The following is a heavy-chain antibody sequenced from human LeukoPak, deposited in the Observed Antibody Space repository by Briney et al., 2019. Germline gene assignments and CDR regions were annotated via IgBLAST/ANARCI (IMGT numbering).Heavy chain of an antibody. D-gene: IGHD5-12*01. J-gene: IGHJ6*03. CDR2: ISSSSSYI. CDR1: GFTFSRHG. CDR3: ARAVTRGWLRSYYYYYMDV. V-gene: IGHV3-21*01. Sequence: GRSLRLSCAASGFTFSRHGIHWVRQAPGKGLEWVSSISSSSSYIYYADSVKGRFTISRDNAKNSLYLQMNSLRAEDTAVYYCARAVTRGWLRSYYYYYMDVWGKGTTVTVSS.